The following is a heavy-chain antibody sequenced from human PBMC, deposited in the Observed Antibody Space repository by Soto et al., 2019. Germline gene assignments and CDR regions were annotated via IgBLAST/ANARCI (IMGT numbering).Heavy chain of an antibody. CDR2: ISGSGGST. J-gene: IGHJ4*02. Sequence: GGSLRLSCAASGFTFSSYAMSWVRQAPGKGLEWVSAISGSGGSTYYADSVKGRFTISRDNXXXXXXXXXXXXXXXXXXVXYCAKVRDYIPFDYWGQGTLVTVSS. CDR3: AKVRDYIPFDY. CDR1: GFTFSSYA. D-gene: IGHD4-4*01. V-gene: IGHV3-23*01.